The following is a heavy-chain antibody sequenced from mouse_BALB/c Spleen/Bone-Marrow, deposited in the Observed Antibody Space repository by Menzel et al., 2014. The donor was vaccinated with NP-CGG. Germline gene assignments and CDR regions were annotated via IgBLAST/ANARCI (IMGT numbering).Heavy chain of an antibody. D-gene: IGHD1-1*02. CDR2: VNPNNDGT. CDR3: VRRDYGDY. Sequence: EVQLQQSGPNLVKPGASVKISCKASGYSFTGYYMHWVKQSHGKSLEWIGRVNPNNDGTTYTQKFKGKAILTVDKSSSTAYMELRSLTSEXXXXYXXVRRDYGDYWGQGTTLTVSS. V-gene: IGHV1-18*01. CDR1: GYSFTGYY. J-gene: IGHJ2*01.